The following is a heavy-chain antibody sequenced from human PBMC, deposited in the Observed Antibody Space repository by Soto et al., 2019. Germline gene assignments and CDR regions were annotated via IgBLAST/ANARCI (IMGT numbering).Heavy chain of an antibody. CDR3: ARDLTGYSGYHY. Sequence: GXLRLSCAAAGFTVSSNYMSWVLQAPGKGLEWVSVIYSGGSTYYADSVKGRFTISRDNSKNTLYLQMNSLRAEDTAVYYCARDLTGYSGYHYWGQGTLVSVSS. CDR1: GFTVSSNY. CDR2: IYSGGST. D-gene: IGHD5-12*01. J-gene: IGHJ4*02. V-gene: IGHV3-53*01.